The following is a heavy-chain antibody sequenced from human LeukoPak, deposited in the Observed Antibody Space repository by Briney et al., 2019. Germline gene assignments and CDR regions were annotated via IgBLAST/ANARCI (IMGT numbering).Heavy chain of an antibody. V-gene: IGHV4-59*08. D-gene: IGHD6-19*01. CDR1: GPSFNEYY. CDR3: AQSHGWPGFDF. J-gene: IGHJ4*02. CDR2: IYNGVSN. Sequence: PSETLSLTCIPSGPSFNEYYWSCIRHPPGKALEWIGHIYNGVSNIYNPSLTSRATIAADTTRSQFSLKLTSVTAAGTAMYYCAQSHGWPGFDFWSQGALVTVSS.